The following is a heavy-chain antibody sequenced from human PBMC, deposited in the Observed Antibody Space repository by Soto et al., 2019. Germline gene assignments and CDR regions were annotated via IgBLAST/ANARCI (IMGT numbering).Heavy chain of an antibody. V-gene: IGHV4-4*07. J-gene: IGHJ6*02. CDR2: VLTNGGA. CDR3: ARDFTTNYYNYGLDV. Sequence: QVQLQESGPGLVKPSETLSLICTVSGASVNNYYWSWIRQPAGGGLEWIGRVLTNGGANYNPSLKSRVSMSVDTSNNQFSLNLRSVTAADTAIYFCARDFTTNYYNYGLDVWGQGTTVTV. CDR1: GASVNNYY.